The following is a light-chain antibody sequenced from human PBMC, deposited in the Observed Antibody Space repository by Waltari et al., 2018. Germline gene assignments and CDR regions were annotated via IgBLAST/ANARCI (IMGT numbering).Light chain of an antibody. CDR1: SSAVGGYAY. Sequence: QSALTQPASVSGSPGQSLTISCTGTSSAVGGYAYVPWYQQHPGKAPRLMIFEVSDRPSGVSNRFSGSKSDNTASLTISGLQAEDEADYYCSSYTSSSTLVFGTGTKVTVL. V-gene: IGLV2-14*03. CDR3: SSYTSSSTLV. J-gene: IGLJ1*01. CDR2: EVS.